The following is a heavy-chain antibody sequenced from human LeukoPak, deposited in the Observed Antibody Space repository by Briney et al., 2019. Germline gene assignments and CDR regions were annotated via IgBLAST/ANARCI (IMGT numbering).Heavy chain of an antibody. CDR2: INAGNGNT. J-gene: IGHJ4*02. CDR1: GYTFTSYA. CDR3: ATSEFYYDILTGYYPYYFDY. V-gene: IGHV1-3*01. Sequence: GASVKVSCKASGYTFTSYAMHWVRQAPGQRLEWMGWINAGNGNTKYSQKFQGRVTITRDTSASTAYMELSSLRSEDTAVYYCATSEFYYDILTGYYPYYFDYWGQGTLVTVSS. D-gene: IGHD3-9*01.